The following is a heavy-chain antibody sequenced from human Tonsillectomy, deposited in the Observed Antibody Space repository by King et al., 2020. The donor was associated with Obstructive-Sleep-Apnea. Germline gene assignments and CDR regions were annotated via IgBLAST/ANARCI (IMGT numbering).Heavy chain of an antibody. CDR3: ARSLMGVTTPTFFDF. CDR2: IYYSGHT. Sequence: QLQLQESGPGLVKPSETLSLTCTVSGVSISSSSYYWGWIRQPPGKGLECVWSIYYSGHTYYNPSLKSRVTISVDTSKNQFSLKLSSVTAADTAVFYCARSLMGVTTPTFFDFWGQGTLVTVSS. V-gene: IGHV4-39*07. CDR1: GVSISSSSYY. D-gene: IGHD3-10*01. J-gene: IGHJ4*02.